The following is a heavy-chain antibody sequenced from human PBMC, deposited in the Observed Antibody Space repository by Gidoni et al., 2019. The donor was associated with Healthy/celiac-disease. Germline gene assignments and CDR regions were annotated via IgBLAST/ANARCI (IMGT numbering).Heavy chain of an antibody. V-gene: IGHV1-46*01. CDR3: AAACSSTSCYPPRDYYYGMDV. CDR2: INPSGGST. J-gene: IGHJ6*02. D-gene: IGHD2-2*01. Sequence: QVQLVQSGAEVKKPGASVKVSCKASGSTFTSYYMHWVRQAPGQGLEWMGRINPSGGSTSYAQKCQGRVTMTRDTSTSTVYMELSSLRSEDTAVYYCAAACSSTSCYPPRDYYYGMDVWGQGTTVTVSS. CDR1: GSTFTSYY.